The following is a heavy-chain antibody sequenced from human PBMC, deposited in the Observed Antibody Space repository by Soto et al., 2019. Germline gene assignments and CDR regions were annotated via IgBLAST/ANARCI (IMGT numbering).Heavy chain of an antibody. Sequence: ASVKVSCKASGYTFTSYGMNWVRQAPGRGLEWMGWINPGNGNTKYSQKFQGTVIIERXTXXXXAXMXLXXXXSEXTAVYYCARGGYFDSSNYLAYWGLGTLVTVSS. CDR2: INPGNGNT. CDR3: ARGGYFDSSNYLAY. J-gene: IGHJ4*02. V-gene: IGHV1-3*01. CDR1: GYTFTSYG. D-gene: IGHD3-22*01.